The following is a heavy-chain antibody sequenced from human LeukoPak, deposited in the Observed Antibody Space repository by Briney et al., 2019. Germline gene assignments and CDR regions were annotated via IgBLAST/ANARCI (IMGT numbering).Heavy chain of an antibody. V-gene: IGHV3-43D*03. Sequence: GGSLGLSCAASGFTFDDYAMHWVRQAPGKGLEWVSLISWDGGSTYYADSVKGRFTISRDNSKNSLYLQMNSLRAEDTALYYCAKDWSREHYYMDVWGKGTTVTVSS. D-gene: IGHD3-3*01. CDR3: AKDWSREHYYMDV. CDR2: ISWDGGST. CDR1: GFTFDDYA. J-gene: IGHJ6*03.